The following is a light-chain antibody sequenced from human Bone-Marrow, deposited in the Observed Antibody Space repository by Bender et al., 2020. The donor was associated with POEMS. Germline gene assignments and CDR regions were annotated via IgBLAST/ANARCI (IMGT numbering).Light chain of an antibody. J-gene: IGLJ3*02. V-gene: IGLV7-46*01. Sequence: QAVVTQEPSLTVSPGGTVTLTCGSSTGTVTSAHYPYWLQQRPGQAPKTLIYDTNNRHSWTPARFSGSLLGGKAALTLSGVQPEDEAEYYCLLYYGGAHWVFGGGTKLTVL. CDR1: TGTVTSAHY. CDR3: LLYYGGAHWV. CDR2: DTN.